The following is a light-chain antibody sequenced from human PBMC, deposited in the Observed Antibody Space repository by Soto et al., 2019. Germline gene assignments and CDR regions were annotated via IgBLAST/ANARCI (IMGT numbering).Light chain of an antibody. CDR1: QSVSSN. CDR3: QQYNKWPPVT. CDR2: GAS. Sequence: EIVMTQSPATLSVSPGERATLSCRASQSVSSNLAWYQQKPGQDPRLLIHGASTRATGIPARFSGSGSGTEFTLTISSLQSEDFAVYYCQQYNKWPPVTFGGGTKVEIK. V-gene: IGKV3-15*01. J-gene: IGKJ4*01.